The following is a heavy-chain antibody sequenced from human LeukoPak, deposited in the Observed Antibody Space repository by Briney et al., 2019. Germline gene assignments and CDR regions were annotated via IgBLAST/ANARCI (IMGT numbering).Heavy chain of an antibody. CDR1: GFTFSSYA. CDR2: ISYDGSNT. D-gene: IGHD6-13*01. Sequence: GRSLRLSCAASGFTFSSYAMHWVRQAPGKGLEWVAAISYDGSNTYYADSVKGRFTISRDNSKNTLYLQMNSLGAEDTAVYYCARAASTYCSRLDYWGQGTLVTVSS. J-gene: IGHJ4*02. V-gene: IGHV3-30-3*01. CDR3: ARAASTYCSRLDY.